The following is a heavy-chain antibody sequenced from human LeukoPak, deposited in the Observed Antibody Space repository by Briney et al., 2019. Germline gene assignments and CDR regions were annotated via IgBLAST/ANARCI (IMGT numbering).Heavy chain of an antibody. J-gene: IGHJ4*02. Sequence: GGSLRLSCTASGFTFSSYWMHWVRQAPGKGLVWVSRIRGAGSDTSYADSVKGRFTISRDNAKDSLYLQMNSLRDEDTAVYYCARGRDYAFDYWGQGTLVTVSS. CDR2: IRGAGSDT. CDR1: GFTFSSYW. CDR3: ARGRDYAFDY. V-gene: IGHV3-74*01. D-gene: IGHD4-17*01.